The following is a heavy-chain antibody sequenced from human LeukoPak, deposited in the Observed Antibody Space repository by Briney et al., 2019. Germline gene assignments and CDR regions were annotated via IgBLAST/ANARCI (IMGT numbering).Heavy chain of an antibody. J-gene: IGHJ4*02. CDR2: IHYSGST. D-gene: IGHD6-13*01. CDR3: ARAVRIAAAGAPLPDY. Sequence: SETLSLTCAVSGGSISSYYWSWIRQPPGRGLEWIGSIHYSGSTSYNSSLKSRVTISVDTSKNQFSLKLSSVTPADTAVYYCARAVRIAAAGAPLPDYWGQGTLVTVSS. CDR1: GGSISSYY. V-gene: IGHV4-59*01.